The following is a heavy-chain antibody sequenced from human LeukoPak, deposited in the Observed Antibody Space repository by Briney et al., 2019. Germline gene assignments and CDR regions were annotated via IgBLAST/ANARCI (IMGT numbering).Heavy chain of an antibody. D-gene: IGHD2-15*01. CDR2: IYYSGST. CDR1: GGSISRYS. V-gene: IGHV4-59*08. Sequence: SETLSLTCIVSGGSISRYSWNWIRQPPGKGLVWIGYIYYSGSTNYNPSLKSRVTISVDTSKNQFSLKLSSVTAADTAVYYCARRKLGYCSGGSCYPYDAFDIWGQGTMVTVSS. J-gene: IGHJ3*02. CDR3: ARRKLGYCSGGSCYPYDAFDI.